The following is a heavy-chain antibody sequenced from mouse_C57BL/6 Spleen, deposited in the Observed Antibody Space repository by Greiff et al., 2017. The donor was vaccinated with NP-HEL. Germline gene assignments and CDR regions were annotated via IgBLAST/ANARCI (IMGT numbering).Heavy chain of an antibody. J-gene: IGHJ4*01. Sequence: QVQLQQPGAELVKPGASVKMSCKASGYTFTSYWITWVKQRPGQGLEWIGDIYPGSGSTNYNEKFKSKATLTVDTSSSTAYMQLSSLTSEDSAVYYCARGGTAQENYAMDYWGQGTSVTVSS. V-gene: IGHV1-55*01. D-gene: IGHD3-2*02. CDR2: IYPGSGST. CDR3: ARGGTAQENYAMDY. CDR1: GYTFTSYW.